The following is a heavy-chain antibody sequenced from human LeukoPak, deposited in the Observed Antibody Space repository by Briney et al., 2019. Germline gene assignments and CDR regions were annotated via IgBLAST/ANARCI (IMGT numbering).Heavy chain of an antibody. D-gene: IGHD2-2*01. CDR1: GFTFSSYA. CDR3: AKDAFCTSTNCYASYFDY. CDR2: ISGSGGTT. J-gene: IGHJ4*02. V-gene: IGHV3-23*01. Sequence: PGGSLRLSCAASGFTFSSYAMSRVRQAPGKGLEWVSAISGSGGTTHYADSVKGRFTISRDRSKNTLYLQMHSLRAEDTAVYYCAKDAFCTSTNCYASYFDYWGQGTLVTVSS.